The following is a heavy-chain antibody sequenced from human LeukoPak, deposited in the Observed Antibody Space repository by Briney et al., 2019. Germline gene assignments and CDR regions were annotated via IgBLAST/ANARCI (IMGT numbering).Heavy chain of an antibody. D-gene: IGHD3/OR15-3a*01. Sequence: GGSLRLSCAASGFTFSNYGMSWVRQAPGKGLEWVSDISGSGDFTYYADSVKGRFTISRDKSKNSLYLQMNSLRVEDTALYYCARDGLGGIKAFDIWGQGTMVTVSS. J-gene: IGHJ3*02. CDR3: ARDGLGGIKAFDI. CDR1: GFTFSNYG. V-gene: IGHV3-23*01. CDR2: ISGSGDFT.